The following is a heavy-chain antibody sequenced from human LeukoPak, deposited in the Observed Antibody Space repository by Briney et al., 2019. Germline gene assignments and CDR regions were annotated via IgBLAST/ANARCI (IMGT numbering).Heavy chain of an antibody. CDR3: ARGLLAAAGRGGY. J-gene: IGHJ4*02. CDR2: MNPNSGNT. D-gene: IGHD6-13*01. V-gene: IGHV1-8*01. CDR1: GYTFTSYD. Sequence: ASVKVSCKASGYTFTSYDINWVRQAPGHGLEWMGWMNPNSGNTGYAQKFQGRVTMTRNTSISTAYMELSSLRSEDTAVYYCARGLLAAAGRGGYWGQGTLVTVSS.